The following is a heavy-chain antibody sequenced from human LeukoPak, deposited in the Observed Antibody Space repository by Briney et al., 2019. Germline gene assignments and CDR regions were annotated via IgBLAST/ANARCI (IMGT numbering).Heavy chain of an antibody. CDR3: ARHLRAIDYYDSSGYYPDY. D-gene: IGHD3-22*01. CDR2: IYYSGST. CDR1: GGSISSSSYY. Sequence: PSETLSLICTVSGGSISSSSYYWGWIRQPPGKGLEWIGSIYYSGSTYYNPSLKSRVPISVDTSKNQFSLKLSSVTAADTAVYHCARHLRAIDYYDSSGYYPDYWGQGTLVTVSS. V-gene: IGHV4-39*01. J-gene: IGHJ4*02.